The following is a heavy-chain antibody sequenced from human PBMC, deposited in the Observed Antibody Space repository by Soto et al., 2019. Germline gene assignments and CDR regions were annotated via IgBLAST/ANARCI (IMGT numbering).Heavy chain of an antibody. J-gene: IGHJ5*01. D-gene: IGHD2-15*01. V-gene: IGHV3-43*01. Sequence: GPLRLSGEASVFKCDDYMMHWVRQAPGKGLEWISRISWDGDFLDYADSIKGRFTVSRDNSNNSLYLHMHRLKTEDTAFYYCAKEGNGGSSLDSWGQGTLVTVSS. CDR1: VFKCDDYM. CDR3: AKEGNGGSSLDS. CDR2: ISWDGDFL.